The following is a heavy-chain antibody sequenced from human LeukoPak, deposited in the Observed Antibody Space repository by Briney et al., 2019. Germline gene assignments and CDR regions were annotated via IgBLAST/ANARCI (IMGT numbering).Heavy chain of an antibody. D-gene: IGHD7-27*01. CDR3: ARDTLQANWGSRYFDL. CDR1: GFTFSSYE. CDR2: ISSSGSTI. J-gene: IGHJ2*01. Sequence: GESLRLSCAASGFTFSSYEMNWVRQAPGKGLEWVSYISSSGSTIYYADSVKGRFTISRDNAKNSLYLQMNSLRAEDTAVYYCARDTLQANWGSRYFDLWGRGTLVTASS. V-gene: IGHV3-48*03.